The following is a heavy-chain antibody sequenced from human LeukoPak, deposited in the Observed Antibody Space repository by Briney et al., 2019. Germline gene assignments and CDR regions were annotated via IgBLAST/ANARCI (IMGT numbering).Heavy chain of an antibody. CDR1: GGSISSGSYY. D-gene: IGHD1-26*01. J-gene: IGHJ4*02. CDR2: IYTSGST. V-gene: IGHV4-61*02. Sequence: SETLSLTCTVSGGSISSGSYYWSWIRQPAGKGLEWIGRIYTSGSTNYNPSLKSRVTISVDTSKNQFSLKLSSVTAADTAVYYCARKYSGSYSGYYFDYWGQGTLVTVSS. CDR3: ARKYSGSYSGYYFDY.